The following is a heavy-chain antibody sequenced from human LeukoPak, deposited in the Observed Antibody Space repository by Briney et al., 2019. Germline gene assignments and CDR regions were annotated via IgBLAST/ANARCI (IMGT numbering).Heavy chain of an antibody. CDR3: ARDKSNKGHDC. V-gene: IGHV3-11*01. CDR2: VSNGGSSSI. Sequence: GGSLRLSCAASGITLSDYYMTWIRQAPGKGLEWVSYVSNGGSSSILYADSVKGRFTVFRDYAKNSLYLQMNSLRADDTGVYYCARDKSNKGHDCWGQGTLVTVSS. J-gene: IGHJ4*02. CDR1: GITLSDYY.